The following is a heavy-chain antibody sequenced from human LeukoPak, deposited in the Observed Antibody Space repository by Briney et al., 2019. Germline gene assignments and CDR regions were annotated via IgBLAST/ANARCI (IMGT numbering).Heavy chain of an antibody. J-gene: IGHJ4*02. CDR2: IYYSGNT. V-gene: IGHV4-39*01. D-gene: IGHD2-21*01. Sequence: KPSETLSLTCTASGVTFSSYSLYWSWVRQPPGKGLEWIGSIYYSGNTYYNPSLKSRLTVSVDTSKTQFSLNLTSVTAADTDVYDCPEGSGEVTDSFFHYWGAGTLVSVSS. CDR1: GVTFSSYSLY. CDR3: PEGSGEVTDSFFHY.